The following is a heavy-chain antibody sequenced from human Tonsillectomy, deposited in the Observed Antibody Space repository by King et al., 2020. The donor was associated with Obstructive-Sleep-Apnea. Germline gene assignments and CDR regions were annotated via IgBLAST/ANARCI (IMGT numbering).Heavy chain of an antibody. Sequence: VQLVESGAEVKKPGASVKVSCKASAYTFTSYDINWVRQAPGQGLEWMGWMNPHSGNTGYAQKFQGRLTMTRDTSISTAYMELSSLTSEDAALYFCARGVYLDYWGQGTRVTVSS. J-gene: IGHJ4*02. CDR3: ARGVYLDY. V-gene: IGHV1-8*01. CDR1: AYTFTSYD. CDR2: MNPHSGNT.